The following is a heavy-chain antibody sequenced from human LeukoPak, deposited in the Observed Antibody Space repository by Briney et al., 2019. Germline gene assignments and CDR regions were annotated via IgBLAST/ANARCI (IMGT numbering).Heavy chain of an antibody. CDR1: GITFDDYA. J-gene: IGHJ6*02. CDR2: ISWNSGSI. V-gene: IGHV3-9*01. Sequence: GGSLRLSCAASGITFDDYAMHWVRQAPGKGLEWVSGISWNSGSIGYADSVKGRFTISRDNAKNSLYLQMNSLRAEDTALYYCAKDYYDFWSGSPNYYHYYGMDVWGQGTTVTASS. CDR3: AKDYYDFWSGSPNYYHYYGMDV. D-gene: IGHD3-3*01.